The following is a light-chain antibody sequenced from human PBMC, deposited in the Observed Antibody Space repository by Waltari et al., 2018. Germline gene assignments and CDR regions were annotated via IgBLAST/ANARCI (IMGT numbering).Light chain of an antibody. CDR2: VNSDGSH. CDR1: SGHSSNV. J-gene: IGLJ3*02. CDR3: ETGGHGTWV. V-gene: IGLV4-69*01. Sequence: QLVVTQSPSASAPLGASVKPTCTLSSGHSSNVIAWLQQRPEKGPRYLMKVNSDGSHSKGDEIPDRFSGSSSGAEHYLTISSLQSDDEADYYCETGGHGTWVFGGGTKLTVL.